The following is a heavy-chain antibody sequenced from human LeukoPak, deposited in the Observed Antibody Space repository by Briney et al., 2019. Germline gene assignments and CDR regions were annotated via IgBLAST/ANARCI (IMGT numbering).Heavy chain of an antibody. CDR2: INWNGGST. CDR1: GFTFDDYG. V-gene: IGHV3-20*04. J-gene: IGHJ3*02. Sequence: PGGSLRLSCAASGFTFDDYGMSWARQAPGKGLEWVSGINWNGGSTGYADSVKGRFTISRDNSKNTLYLQMNSLRAEDTAVYYCARSFGYGVDAFDIWGQGTMVTVSS. CDR3: ARSFGYGVDAFDI. D-gene: IGHD5-18*01.